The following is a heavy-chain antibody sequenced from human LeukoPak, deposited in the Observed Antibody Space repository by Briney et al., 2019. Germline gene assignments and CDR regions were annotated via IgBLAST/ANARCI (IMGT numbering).Heavy chain of an antibody. CDR3: ARRKDTAMVTYFDY. CDR2: INPNSGGT. V-gene: IGHV1-2*02. CDR1: GYTFTGYY. D-gene: IGHD5-18*01. Sequence: ASVKVSCKASGYTFTGYYMHWVRQAPGQGLELMGWINPNSGGTNYAQKFQGRVTMTRDTSISTAYMELSRLRSDDTAVYYCARRKDTAMVTYFDYWGQGTLVTVSS. J-gene: IGHJ4*02.